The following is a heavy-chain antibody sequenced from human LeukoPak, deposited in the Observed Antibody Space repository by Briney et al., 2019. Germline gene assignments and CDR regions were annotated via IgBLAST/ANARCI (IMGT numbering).Heavy chain of an antibody. CDR2: IRSDEGGQ. V-gene: IGHV3-30*02. D-gene: IGHD3-22*01. CDR3: SKDRGRFTMIFADKFDY. CDR1: GFPYNKAG. Sequence: GSLRLSFTASGFPYNKAGMHGVRQAPRKGLEGMAFIRSDEGGQYYADFAKGRFHLSSDHSQNTVYPQMNILRADDTARCYFSKDRGRFTMIFADKFDYWGQGTLVTVSS. J-gene: IGHJ4*02.